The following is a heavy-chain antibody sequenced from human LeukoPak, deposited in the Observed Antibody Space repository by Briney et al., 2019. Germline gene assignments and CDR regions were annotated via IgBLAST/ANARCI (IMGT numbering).Heavy chain of an antibody. Sequence: GGSLSLSCAASGFTFSTYNMNWVHQAPGKGLEWVSYISSSGSTIYYADSVKGRFTISRDNAKNSLYLQMNSLRAEDTAVYYCAELGITMIGGVWGKGTTVTISS. J-gene: IGHJ6*04. V-gene: IGHV3-48*03. D-gene: IGHD3-10*02. CDR1: GFTFSTYN. CDR2: ISSSGSTI. CDR3: AELGITMIGGV.